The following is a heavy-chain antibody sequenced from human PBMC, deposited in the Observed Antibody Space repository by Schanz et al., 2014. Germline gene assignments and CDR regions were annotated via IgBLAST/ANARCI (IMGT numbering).Heavy chain of an antibody. J-gene: IGHJ3*01. V-gene: IGHV3-66*01. D-gene: IGHD3-22*01. CDR1: GFTVSSNY. CDR2: IYSNGST. CDR3: ARGREVVAKIFDV. Sequence: EVHLVESGGGLVQPGGSLRLSCAASGFTVSSNYMSWVRQAPGKGLEWVSLIYSNGSTYYADSVKGRFIISRDNAKNSLYLQMNSLRAEDTGVYYCARGREVVAKIFDVWGQGTMVTVSS.